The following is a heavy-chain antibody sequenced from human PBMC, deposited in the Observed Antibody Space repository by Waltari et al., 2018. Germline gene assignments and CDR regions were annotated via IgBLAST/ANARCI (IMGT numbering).Heavy chain of an antibody. D-gene: IGHD2-2*01. J-gene: IGHJ4*02. CDR3: ARDACWTTSCYCDY. V-gene: IGHV3-21*01. Sequence: EVQLVESGGGLVKPGGSLRLSCAASGFSLRDNTMTWVRQAPGKGLEWVSSISSISSYIYYAESVKGRFTSARDNTKNSLYLQMNSLRAEDTAVYYCARDACWTTSCYCDYWGQGTLVTVSS. CDR2: ISSISSYI. CDR1: GFSLRDNT.